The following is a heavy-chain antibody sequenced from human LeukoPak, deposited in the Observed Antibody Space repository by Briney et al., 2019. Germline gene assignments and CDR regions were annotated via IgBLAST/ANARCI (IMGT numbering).Heavy chain of an antibody. J-gene: IGHJ4*02. D-gene: IGHD2-2*01. CDR3: AREAVPAAMVDY. V-gene: IGHV1-46*01. CDR1: GYTFTSYY. CDR2: INPSGGST. Sequence: ASVKVSCKVSGYTFTSYYMHWVRQAPGQGLEWMGIINPSGGSTSYAQKFQGRVTMTRDMSTSTVYMELSSLRSEDTAVYYCAREAVPAAMVDYWGQGTLVTVSS.